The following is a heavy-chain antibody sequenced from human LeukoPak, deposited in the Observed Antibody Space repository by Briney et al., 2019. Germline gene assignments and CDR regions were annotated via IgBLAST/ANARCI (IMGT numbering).Heavy chain of an antibody. J-gene: IGHJ4*02. V-gene: IGHV3-30-3*02. CDR3: AKEWGIAAAGSLDH. D-gene: IGHD6-13*01. CDR2: ISYDGSNK. CDR1: GFTFSSYA. Sequence: GGSLRLSCAASGFTFSSYAMHWVRQAPGKGLEWVAVISYDGSNKYYADSVKGRFTISRDNSKNTLYLQMNSLRAEDTAVYYCAKEWGIAAAGSLDHWGQGTLVTVSS.